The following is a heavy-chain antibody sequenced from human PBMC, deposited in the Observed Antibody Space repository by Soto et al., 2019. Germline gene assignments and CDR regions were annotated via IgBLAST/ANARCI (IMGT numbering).Heavy chain of an antibody. D-gene: IGHD6-19*01. CDR3: AKLQSFYSSGWYGPYYYGMDV. Sequence: PGGSLRLSCAASGFTFSSYGMHWVRQAPGKGLEWVAVISYDGSNKYYADSVKGRFTISRDNSKNTLYLQMNSLRAEDTAVYYCAKLQSFYSSGWYGPYYYGMDVWGQGTTVTVSS. J-gene: IGHJ6*02. V-gene: IGHV3-30*18. CDR1: GFTFSSYG. CDR2: ISYDGSNK.